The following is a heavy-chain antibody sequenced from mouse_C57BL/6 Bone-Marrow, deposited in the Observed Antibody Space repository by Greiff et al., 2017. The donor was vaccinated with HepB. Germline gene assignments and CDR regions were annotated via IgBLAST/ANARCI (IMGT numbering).Heavy chain of an antibody. D-gene: IGHD1-1*01. V-gene: IGHV5-4*03. CDR1: GFTFSSYA. CDR2: ISDGGSYT. Sequence: EVKLVESGGGLVKPGGSLKLSCAASGFTFSSYAMSWVRQTPEKRLEWVATISDGGSYTYYPDNVKGRFTISRDNAKNNLYLQMSPLKSEDTAMYYCARGDYYGYYYAMDYWGQGTSVTVSS. CDR3: ARGDYYGYYYAMDY. J-gene: IGHJ4*01.